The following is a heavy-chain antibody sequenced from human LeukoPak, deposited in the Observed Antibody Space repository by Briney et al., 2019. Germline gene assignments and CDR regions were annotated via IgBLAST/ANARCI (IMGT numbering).Heavy chain of an antibody. J-gene: IGHJ6*02. CDR3: ARRKVPAAIRTDYYYYCMDV. Sequence: SVKVSCKASGYTFTGYYMHWVRQAPGQGLEWMGGIIPIFGTANYAQKFQDRVTITADESTSTAYMELSSLRSEDTAIYYCARRKVPAAIRTDYYYYCMDVWGQGTTVTVSS. CDR2: IIPIFGTA. CDR1: GYTFTGYY. D-gene: IGHD2-2*02. V-gene: IGHV1-69*13.